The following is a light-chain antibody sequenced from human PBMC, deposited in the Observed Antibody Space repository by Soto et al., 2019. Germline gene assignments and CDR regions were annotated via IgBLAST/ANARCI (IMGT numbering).Light chain of an antibody. CDR2: SNN. J-gene: IGLJ3*02. CDR1: SSNIGSNT. V-gene: IGLV1-44*01. CDR3: AAWDDSLNGRWV. Sequence: QPVLTQPPSASGTPGQKVTISCSGSSSNIGSNTVNWYQQLPGTAPKLLIYSNNQRPSGVPDRFSGSESGTSASLAISGLQSEDEADYYCAAWDDSLNGRWVFGGGTKVTVL.